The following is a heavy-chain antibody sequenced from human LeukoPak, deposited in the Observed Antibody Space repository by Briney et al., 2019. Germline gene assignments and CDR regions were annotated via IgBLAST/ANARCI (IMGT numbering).Heavy chain of an antibody. CDR1: GGSISPYN. V-gene: IGHV4-59*01. CDR2: IYYSGST. Sequence: SETLSLTCSVSGGSISPYNWNWIRQPPGKGLEWIGHIYYSGSTDYNPSLRSRVTISVDTSKNQFSLRLSSVTAADTAVYYCARDRSDGSGYYGYYFDYWGQGTLVSVSS. D-gene: IGHD3-22*01. J-gene: IGHJ4*02. CDR3: ARDRSDGSGYYGYYFDY.